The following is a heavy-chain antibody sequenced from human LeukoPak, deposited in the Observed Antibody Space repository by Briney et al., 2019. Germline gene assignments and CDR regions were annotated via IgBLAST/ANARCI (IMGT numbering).Heavy chain of an antibody. D-gene: IGHD4-17*01. J-gene: IGHJ4*02. Sequence: GESLKISCKGSGYSFTTYWIGWVRQMPGKGLEWMGIIYPGDSETKYSPSFQGQVTMSADKSLNTAYLQWSGLKASDTAMYYCARPTVEGVDYWGQGTLVTVSS. CDR3: ARPTVEGVDY. CDR2: IYPGDSET. CDR1: GYSFTTYW. V-gene: IGHV5-51*01.